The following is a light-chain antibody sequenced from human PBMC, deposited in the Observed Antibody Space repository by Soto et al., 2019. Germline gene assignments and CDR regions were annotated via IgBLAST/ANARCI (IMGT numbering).Light chain of an antibody. V-gene: IGLV3-21*02. CDR3: QVWDTASDLFYV. Sequence: SYELTQPPSVSVAPGQTARIPCGGTNIETKNVHWYQQKPGQAPVLVIYDDSDRPSGIPERFSGSNSGNTATLTISRVEAGDEADYYCQVWDTASDLFYVFATGTKVTVL. CDR1: NIETKN. CDR2: DDS. J-gene: IGLJ1*01.